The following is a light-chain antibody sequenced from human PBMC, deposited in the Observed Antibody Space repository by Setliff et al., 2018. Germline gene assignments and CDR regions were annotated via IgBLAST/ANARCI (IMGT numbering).Light chain of an antibody. CDR2: EVT. J-gene: IGLJ2*01. CDR1: SRDVGGYNF. V-gene: IGLV2-14*03. CDR3: LSYTSKTTHAL. Sequence: QSALTQPAAVSGSPGQSIAISCTGTSRDVGGYNFVSWYQQHPAKAPKLLIYEVTKRPSGVSDRFSGSKSGNTASLTISGLQAEDEADYYCLSYTSKTTHALFGGGTKVTVL.